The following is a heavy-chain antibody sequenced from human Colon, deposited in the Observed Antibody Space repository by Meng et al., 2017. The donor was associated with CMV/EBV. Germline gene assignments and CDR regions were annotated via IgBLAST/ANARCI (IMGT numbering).Heavy chain of an antibody. Sequence: GGSLRLSCAASGFPFSSYDMHWVRQVTGKGLEWVSGIDSAGDTYYPDSVKGRFTISRDDAKNSLYLQMTNLQAGDTAVYYCARAPYCSSGVCFPGPYGLDVWSQGTTVTVSS. CDR3: ARAPYCSSGVCFPGPYGLDV. J-gene: IGHJ6*02. V-gene: IGHV3-13*01. CDR2: IDSAGDT. D-gene: IGHD2-8*01. CDR1: GFPFSSYD.